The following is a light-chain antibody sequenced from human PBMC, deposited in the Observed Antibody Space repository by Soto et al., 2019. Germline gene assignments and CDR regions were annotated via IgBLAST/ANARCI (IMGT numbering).Light chain of an antibody. J-gene: IGLJ2*01. V-gene: IGLV1-44*01. Sequence: QSVLTQPPSESGTPGQRVTISCSGSSSNIGSNKVNWYQQVPGTAPKLLIYSNDQRPSGVPGRFSGSKSGTSASLAICGLQSEDEADYYCATWDDSLNGPVFGGGTKLTVL. CDR1: SSNIGSNK. CDR3: ATWDDSLNGPV. CDR2: SND.